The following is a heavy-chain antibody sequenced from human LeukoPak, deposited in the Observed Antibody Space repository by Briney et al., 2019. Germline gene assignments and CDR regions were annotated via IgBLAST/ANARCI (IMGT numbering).Heavy chain of an antibody. D-gene: IGHD1-7*01. Sequence: GGSLRLCWSAAGFTFSSYAMHLGRQALGKGVGYVSAISSDGGSTYYADSVRGRFTISRDNSKNTLYLQMRSLRDEDTDVYYCVNGTMAGRRGGYWGQGTLVTVSS. CDR3: VNGTMAGRRGGY. J-gene: IGHJ4*02. CDR2: ISSDGGST. CDR1: GFTFSSYA. V-gene: IGHV3-64D*06.